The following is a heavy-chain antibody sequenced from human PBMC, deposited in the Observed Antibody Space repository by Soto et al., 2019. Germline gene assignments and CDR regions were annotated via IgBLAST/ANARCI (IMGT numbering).Heavy chain of an antibody. Sequence: DVQLVESGGGLIQPGESLRLSCAAFGLTVSGKKYVAWVCQAPGKGLEWVAALYDVDGTYYADSVKGRLTTSRDSSKTTVYLQMNGLRTDDTAVYYCASWHEREHAYDVWGQGTTVTVSS. CDR2: LYDVDGT. J-gene: IGHJ3*01. CDR1: GLTVSGKKY. CDR3: ASWHEREHAYDV. V-gene: IGHV3-53*01. D-gene: IGHD1-1*01.